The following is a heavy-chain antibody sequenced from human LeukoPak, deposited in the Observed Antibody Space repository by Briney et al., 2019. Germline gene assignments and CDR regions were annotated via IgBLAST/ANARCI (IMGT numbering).Heavy chain of an antibody. Sequence: GESLKISCKGSGYSFTSYWIGWVRQMPGKGLEWMGIIYPGDSGTRYSPSFQGQVTISADKSISTAYLQWSSLKASDTAMYYCARHLIVGLYYYGMDVWGQGTTVTVSS. CDR3: ARHLIVGLYYYGMDV. J-gene: IGHJ6*02. CDR1: GYSFTSYW. CDR2: IYPGDSGT. V-gene: IGHV5-51*01. D-gene: IGHD1-26*01.